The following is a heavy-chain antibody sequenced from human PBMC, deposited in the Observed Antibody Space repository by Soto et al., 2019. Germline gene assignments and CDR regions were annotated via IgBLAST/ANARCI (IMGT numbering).Heavy chain of an antibody. D-gene: IGHD2-15*01. CDR1: GFTVSNYW. CDR2: IKEDGSDK. V-gene: IGHV3-7*01. Sequence: PGGSLRLSCVPSGFTVSNYWMTWVRQAPGKGLEWVAAIKEDGSDKYYVDSVKGRFTVSRDNPKNSLYLQMNSLTAEDTAVYYCARDLGYCSGGTCYSVFDYWGRGTLVTVSS. CDR3: ARDLGYCSGGTCYSVFDY. J-gene: IGHJ4*02.